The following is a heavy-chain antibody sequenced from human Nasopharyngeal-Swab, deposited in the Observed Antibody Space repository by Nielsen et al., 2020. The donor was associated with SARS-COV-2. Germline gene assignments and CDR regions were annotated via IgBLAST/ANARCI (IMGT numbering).Heavy chain of an antibody. D-gene: IGHD5-12*01. V-gene: IGHV4-61*01. CDR3: AREEYSGYDWFDP. CDR1: GGSVSSGSDY. Sequence: SETLSLTCTVSGGSVSSGSDYWSWIRQPPGKGLEWIGYIYYSGSTNYNPSLKSRVTISVDTSKNQFSLKLSSVTAADTAVYYCAREEYSGYDWFDPWGQGTLVTVSS. CDR2: IYYSGST. J-gene: IGHJ5*02.